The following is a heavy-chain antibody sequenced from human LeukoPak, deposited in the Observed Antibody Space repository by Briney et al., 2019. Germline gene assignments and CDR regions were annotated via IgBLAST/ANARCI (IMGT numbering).Heavy chain of an antibody. V-gene: IGHV1-69*05. J-gene: IGHJ5*02. CDR3: ARSALRGALLASRDWFDP. Sequence: SVKVSCKASGGTFSSYAISWVPQAPGQGLEWMGRIIPIFGTANYAQKFQGRVTITTDESTSTAYMELSSLRSEDTDVYYCARSALRGALLASRDWFDPWGQGTLVTVSS. CDR1: GGTFSSYA. CDR2: IIPIFGTA. D-gene: IGHD1-26*01.